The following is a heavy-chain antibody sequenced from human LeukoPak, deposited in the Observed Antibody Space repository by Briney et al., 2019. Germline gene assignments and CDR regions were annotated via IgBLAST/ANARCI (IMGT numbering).Heavy chain of an antibody. D-gene: IGHD1-26*01. CDR3: ARASSGAFDI. CDR1: GGSISSYY. CDR2: INTSGST. V-gene: IGHV4-4*07. Sequence: PSETLSLTCTVSGGSISSYYWSWSWIRQPAGKGLEWIRRINTSGSTNYNPSLKSRVTMSVDTSKNQFSLKLSSVTAADTAVYYCARASSGAFDIWGQGTMVTVSS. J-gene: IGHJ3*02.